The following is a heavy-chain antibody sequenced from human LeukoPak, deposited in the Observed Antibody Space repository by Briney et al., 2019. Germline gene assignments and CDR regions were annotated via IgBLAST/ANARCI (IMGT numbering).Heavy chain of an antibody. J-gene: IGHJ4*02. CDR1: GFTFSSYS. D-gene: IGHD1-26*01. CDR2: ISSSSYI. V-gene: IGHV3-21*01. Sequence: GGSLRLSCAASGFTFSSYSMNWVRQAPGEGLEWVSSISSSSYIYYADSVKGPFTLSRDNAKKSLYLQMTTLRAEDTAVYYCARVPSFGLSSGSYFDYWGQGTLVTVSS. CDR3: ARVPSFGLSSGSYFDY.